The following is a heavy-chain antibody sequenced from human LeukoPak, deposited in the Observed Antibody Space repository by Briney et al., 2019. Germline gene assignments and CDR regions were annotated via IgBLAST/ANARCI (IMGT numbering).Heavy chain of an antibody. CDR3: ATARGSGSYSYFDY. D-gene: IGHD3-10*01. J-gene: IGHJ4*02. CDR1: GGTFSSYA. CDR2: IIPIFGTA. Sequence: GASVTVSCKASGGTFSSYAISWVRQAPGQGLEWMGGIIPIFGTANYAQKFQGRVTMTEDTSTDTAYMELSSLRSEDTAVYYCATARGSGSYSYFDYWGQGTLVTVSS. V-gene: IGHV1-69*06.